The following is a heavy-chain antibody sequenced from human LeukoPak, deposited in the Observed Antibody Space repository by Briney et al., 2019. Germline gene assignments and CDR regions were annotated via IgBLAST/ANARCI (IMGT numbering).Heavy chain of an antibody. V-gene: IGHV4-39*07. CDR3: ARARLEYSSSSWDLAPFDY. D-gene: IGHD6-6*01. CDR2: IYYSGST. Sequence: SETLSLTCTVSGGSISSSSYYWGWIRQPPGKGLEWIGSIYYSGSTYYNPSLKSRVTISVDTSKNQFSLKLSSVTAADTAVYYCARARLEYSSSSWDLAPFDYWGQGTLVTVSS. CDR1: GGSISSSSYY. J-gene: IGHJ4*02.